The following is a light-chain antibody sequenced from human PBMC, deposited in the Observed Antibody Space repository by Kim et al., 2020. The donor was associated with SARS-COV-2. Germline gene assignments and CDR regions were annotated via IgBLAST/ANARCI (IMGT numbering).Light chain of an antibody. Sequence: SSELTQDPAVSVALGQTVRITCQGDSLRSYNATWYQQKPGQAPILVIYGKNNRHSGIPDRFAGSSSGNTASLTITETQAGDEADYYCNSRDSNDNVVFGG. CDR3: NSRDSNDNVV. CDR1: SLRSYN. J-gene: IGLJ3*02. V-gene: IGLV3-19*01. CDR2: GKN.